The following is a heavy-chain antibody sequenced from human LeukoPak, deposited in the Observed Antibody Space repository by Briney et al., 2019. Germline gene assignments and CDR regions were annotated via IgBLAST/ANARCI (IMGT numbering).Heavy chain of an antibody. CDR1: GFPFSTYN. CDR3: ARDASPVRVWGTYRLAHFDY. D-gene: IGHD3-16*02. V-gene: IGHV3-21*01. CDR2: ISSTNSYI. J-gene: IGHJ4*02. Sequence: GGSLRLSCAASGFPFSTYNMNWVRQAPGKGLEWVSSISSTNSYIYYTDSVKGRFTISRDTAKNSLCLQMNSLRAEDTAVYYCARDASPVRVWGTYRLAHFDYWGQGTLVTVSS.